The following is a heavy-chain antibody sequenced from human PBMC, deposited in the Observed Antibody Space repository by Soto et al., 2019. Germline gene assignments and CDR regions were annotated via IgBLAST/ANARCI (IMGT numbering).Heavy chain of an antibody. Sequence: PGESLKISCKGSGYSFTSYWIGWVRQMPVKGLEWMGIIYPGDSDTRYSPSFQGQVTISADKSISTAYLQWSSLKASDTAMYYCARHPWFGEFRPLYYYYGMDVWGQGTTVTVSS. V-gene: IGHV5-51*01. D-gene: IGHD3-10*01. CDR2: IYPGDSDT. CDR3: ARHPWFGEFRPLYYYYGMDV. CDR1: GYSFTSYW. J-gene: IGHJ6*02.